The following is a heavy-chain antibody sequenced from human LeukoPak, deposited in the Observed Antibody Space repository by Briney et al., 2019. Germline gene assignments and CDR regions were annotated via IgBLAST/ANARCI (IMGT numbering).Heavy chain of an antibody. CDR1: GFIFNSYR. V-gene: IGHV3-21*01. Sequence: GGSLRLSCAASGFIFNSYRINWVRQAPGKGLEWVSSISSTSSYIYYADSVKGRFTISRDNAKNSLYLQMNSLRAEDTAVYYCARGPYYYGSGSYLGPSDYWGQGTLVTVSS. CDR3: ARGPYYYGSGSYLGPSDY. J-gene: IGHJ4*02. D-gene: IGHD3-10*01. CDR2: ISSTSSYI.